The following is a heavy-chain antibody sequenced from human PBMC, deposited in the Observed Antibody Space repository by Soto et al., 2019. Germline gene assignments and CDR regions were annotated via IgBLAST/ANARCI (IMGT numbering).Heavy chain of an antibody. CDR3: ARVGGVVRGGRGT. Sequence: SVKGSCKASGGTFSSYAISWVRQAPGQGLEWMGGMIPIFGAANYAQKIQGRDTITADESTRTAYMELSSLRSEDTAVYYCARVGGVVRGGRGTWGQGTLVTVSS. CDR2: MIPIFGAA. V-gene: IGHV1-69*13. D-gene: IGHD3-10*01. CDR1: GGTFSSYA. J-gene: IGHJ4*02.